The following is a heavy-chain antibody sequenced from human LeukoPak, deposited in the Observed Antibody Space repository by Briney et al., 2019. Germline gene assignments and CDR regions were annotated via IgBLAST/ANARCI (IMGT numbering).Heavy chain of an antibody. CDR2: ISYDGSNK. D-gene: IGHD6-13*01. J-gene: IGHJ4*02. CDR1: GFTFSSYA. V-gene: IGHV3-30*04. CDR3: ARDQGSNTSSWYLMGFDY. Sequence: GGSLSLPCAASGFTFSSYAMHWVRQAPGKGLEWVAVISYDGSNKYYADSVKGRFTISRDNSKNTLYLQMNSLRAEDTAVYYCARDQGSNTSSWYLMGFDYWGQGTLVTVSS.